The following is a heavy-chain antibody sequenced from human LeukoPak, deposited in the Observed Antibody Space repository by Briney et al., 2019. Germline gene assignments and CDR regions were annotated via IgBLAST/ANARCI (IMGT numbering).Heavy chain of an antibody. D-gene: IGHD3-3*01. J-gene: IGHJ4*02. CDR1: GFTFSSYG. CDR2: ISGSGGST. CDR3: AKDTVWRGSYLDY. Sequence: GGSLRLSCAASGFTFSSYGMSWVRQAPGKGLEWVSGISGSGGSTYYADSVKGRFTISRDNSKNTLYLQMSSLRAEDTAVYYCAKDTVWRGSYLDYWGQGTLVTVSS. V-gene: IGHV3-23*01.